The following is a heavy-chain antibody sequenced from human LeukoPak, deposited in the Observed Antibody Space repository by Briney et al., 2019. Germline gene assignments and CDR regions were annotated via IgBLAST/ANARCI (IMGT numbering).Heavy chain of an antibody. Sequence: GGSLRLSCVVSGFTLSSYAMSWVRQAPGKGLEWVAATSSSDSGKYHADSVRGRFTISRDNSKNTVYLQMNTLRAEDTAVYYCARALSGSTNCYACFDYWGQGTLVTVSS. J-gene: IGHJ4*02. CDR2: TSSSDSGK. D-gene: IGHD2-2*01. V-gene: IGHV3-23*01. CDR3: ARALSGSTNCYACFDY. CDR1: GFTLSSYA.